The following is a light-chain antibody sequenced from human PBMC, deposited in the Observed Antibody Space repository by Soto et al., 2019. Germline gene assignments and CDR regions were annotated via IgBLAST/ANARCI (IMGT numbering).Light chain of an antibody. CDR2: GAS. CDR1: QSVSNN. Sequence: EVVMTQSPATLSVSPGERATLSCRASQSVSNNLAWYQQKPGQAPRLLIYGASTRATGIPARFSGSAAGTQFTITISSLQSDDVAVYYCQQDSKWWTFGQGTKVEIK. J-gene: IGKJ1*01. V-gene: IGKV3-15*01. CDR3: QQDSKWWT.